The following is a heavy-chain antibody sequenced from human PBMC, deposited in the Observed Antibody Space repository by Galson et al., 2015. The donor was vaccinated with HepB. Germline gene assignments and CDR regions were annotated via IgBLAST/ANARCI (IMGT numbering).Heavy chain of an antibody. V-gene: IGHV4-4*07. Sequence: ETLSLTCSVSGASISAYYWTWVRQPAGKGLEWLGRFHGTGGANYNPSLKSRLNMSVDTPNNHFPLTLTSVTAADTAVYFCARASIPRGAWFDPWGQGALVIVSS. J-gene: IGHJ5*02. CDR2: FHGTGGA. CDR3: ARASIPRGAWFDP. CDR1: GASISAYY. D-gene: IGHD3-10*01.